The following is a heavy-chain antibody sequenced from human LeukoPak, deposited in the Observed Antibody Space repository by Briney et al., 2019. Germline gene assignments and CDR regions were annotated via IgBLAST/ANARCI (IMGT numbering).Heavy chain of an antibody. CDR1: GYTFTSYG. V-gene: IGHV1-2*02. J-gene: IGHJ4*02. CDR2: INPIRGVT. Sequence: ASVKVSCKASGYTFTSYGISWVRQAPGQGLEWLGWINPIRGVTSYAQKFQGRVTMTRDTSISTAYMELSRLKSDDTAVYYCARSPGLLLFDSWGQGTLVTVSS. D-gene: IGHD1-26*01. CDR3: ARSPGLLLFDS.